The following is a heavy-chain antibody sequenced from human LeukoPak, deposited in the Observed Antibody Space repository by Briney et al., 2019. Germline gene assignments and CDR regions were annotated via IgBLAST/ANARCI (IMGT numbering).Heavy chain of an antibody. V-gene: IGHV3-7*05. CDR3: ARDATPDGIIFDY. CDR2: INQDGSEK. J-gene: IGHJ4*02. Sequence: GGSLRPSCAASGFTFSSHWMNWVRQTPGKGLEWVANINQDGSEKYYVDSVKGRFTISRDNAKNSLYLQMNSLRAEDTAVYYCARDATPDGIIFDYWGLGTLVTVST. CDR1: GFTFSSHW. D-gene: IGHD3-16*01.